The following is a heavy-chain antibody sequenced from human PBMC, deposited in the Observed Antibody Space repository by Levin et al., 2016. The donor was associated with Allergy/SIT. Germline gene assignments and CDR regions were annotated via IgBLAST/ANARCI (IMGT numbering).Heavy chain of an antibody. V-gene: IGHV3-23*01. Sequence: WIRQPPGKGLEWVSAISGSGGSTYYADSVKGRFTISRDNSKNTLYLQMNSLRAEDTAVYYCAKAPGGELLWYYYGMDVWGQGTTVTVSS. CDR2: ISGSGGST. J-gene: IGHJ6*02. D-gene: IGHD1-26*01. CDR3: AKAPGGELLWYYYGMDV.